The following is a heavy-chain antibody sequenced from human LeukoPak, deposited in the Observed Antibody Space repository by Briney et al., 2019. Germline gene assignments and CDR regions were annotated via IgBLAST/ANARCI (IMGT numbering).Heavy chain of an antibody. Sequence: GGTLRLSCAASGFTFSNHDINWVRQAPGKGLEWVANIKQDGSEKYYVDSVKGRFTISRDNAKNSLYLQMNSLRAEDTAVYYCARDAGGPFDYWGQGTLVTVSS. V-gene: IGHV3-7*01. CDR1: GFTFSNHD. CDR3: ARDAGGPFDY. D-gene: IGHD2-15*01. J-gene: IGHJ4*02. CDR2: IKQDGSEK.